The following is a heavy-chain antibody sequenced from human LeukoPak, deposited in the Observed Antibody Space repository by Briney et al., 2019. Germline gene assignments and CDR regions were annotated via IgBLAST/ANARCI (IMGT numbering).Heavy chain of an antibody. CDR3: ARDSGNNMCIF. Sequence: ASVEVSCKASGYIFTDYFLHWVRQAPGQELEVMGRINPNTGATTFARKFQGRVTMTRDTSINTAYMELSRLTSDDTAVYFCARDSGNNMCIFWGRGTLVAVSA. V-gene: IGHV1-2*06. J-gene: IGHJ1*01. D-gene: IGHD2-8*01. CDR2: INPNTGAT. CDR1: GYIFTDYF.